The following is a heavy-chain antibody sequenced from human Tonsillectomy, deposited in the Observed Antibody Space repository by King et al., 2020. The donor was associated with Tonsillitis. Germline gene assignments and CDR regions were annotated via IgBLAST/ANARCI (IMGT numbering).Heavy chain of an antibody. Sequence: QLVQSGAEVKKPGASVKVSCKVSGYTLTDSSMHWVRQAPGKGLECMGRFDPEDGETTYAQKFQGRVTMTEDTPTDTAYMELSGLRSEDTAVYYCATGYSSGWSFAFDIWGQGTMVTVSS. D-gene: IGHD6-19*01. CDR1: GYTLTDSS. CDR3: ATGYSSGWSFAFDI. V-gene: IGHV1-24*01. CDR2: FDPEDGET. J-gene: IGHJ3*02.